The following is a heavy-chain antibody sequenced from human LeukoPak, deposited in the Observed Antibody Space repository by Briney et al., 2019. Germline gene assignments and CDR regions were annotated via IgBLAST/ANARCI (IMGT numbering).Heavy chain of an antibody. V-gene: IGHV4-34*01. CDR2: INHSGST. D-gene: IGHD3-22*01. CDR3: ARSSGYYSY. J-gene: IGHJ4*02. Sequence: SETLSLTCAVYGGSFSGYYWSWIRQPPGKGLEWIGEINHSGSTNYNPSLKSRVTISVDTSKNQFSLMLSSVTAADTAVYYCARSSGYYSYWGQGTLVTVSS. CDR1: GGSFSGYY.